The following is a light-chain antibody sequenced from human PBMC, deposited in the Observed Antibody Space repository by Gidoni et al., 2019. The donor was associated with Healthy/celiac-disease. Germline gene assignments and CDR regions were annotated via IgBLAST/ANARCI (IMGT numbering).Light chain of an antibody. CDR1: QSISSY. V-gene: IGKV1-39*01. J-gene: IGKJ4*01. CDR3: QQSYSTLL. CDR2: AAS. Sequence: DIQMTQSPSSLSASVGDRVTITGRASQSISSYLNWYQQKPGKAPKLLIYAASSLQSGVPSRFSGSGSGTDFTLTISSLQPEDFATYYCQQSYSTLLFGGGTKVEIK.